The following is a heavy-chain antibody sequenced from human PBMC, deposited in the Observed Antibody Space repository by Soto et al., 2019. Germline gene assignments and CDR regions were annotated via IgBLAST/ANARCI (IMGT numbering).Heavy chain of an antibody. CDR3: ARESLGYIGQY. V-gene: IGHV3-30-3*01. CDR2: ITYDGSTK. J-gene: IGHJ1*01. D-gene: IGHD1-26*01. Sequence: QVQLVESGGGVVQPGRSLRLSCAASGFTFRSYAMQWVRQAPGKGLEWVALITYDGSTKYYADSVKGRFTISRDNSREKVDLEMNSLTDEDTAIYFWARESLGYIGQYWGQGTLVSVSS. CDR1: GFTFRSYA.